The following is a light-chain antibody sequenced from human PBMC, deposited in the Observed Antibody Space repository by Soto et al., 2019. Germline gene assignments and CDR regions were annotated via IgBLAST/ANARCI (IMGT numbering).Light chain of an antibody. J-gene: IGLJ3*02. CDR1: SGHSSYI. CDR3: ETWDSNTHRGV. CDR2: LEGSGSY. Sequence: QLLLTQSSSASASLGSSVKLTCTLSSGHSSYIIAWHQQQPGKAPRYLMKLEGSGSYNKGSGVPDRFSGSSSGADRYLTISNLQSEDEADYYCETWDSNTHRGVFGGGTKLTVL. V-gene: IGLV4-60*03.